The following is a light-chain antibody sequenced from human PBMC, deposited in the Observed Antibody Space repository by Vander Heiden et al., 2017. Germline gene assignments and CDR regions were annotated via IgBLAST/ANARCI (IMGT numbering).Light chain of an antibody. CDR1: QSLMHSNGYIY. V-gene: IGKV2-28*01. J-gene: IGKJ2*01. Sequence: DIVVTQSPLPLPVTPGEPASISCMSSQSLMHSNGYIYLDWYLQKPGQSPQLLIYLGSNRASGVPDRFSGSGSGTDFTLKISRVEAEDVGVYYCMQALQTPRTFGQGTKLEIK. CDR3: MQALQTPRT. CDR2: LGS.